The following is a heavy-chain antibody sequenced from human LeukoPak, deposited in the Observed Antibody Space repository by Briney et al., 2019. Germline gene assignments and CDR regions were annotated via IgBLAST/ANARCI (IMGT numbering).Heavy chain of an antibody. CDR2: IYYSGST. V-gene: IGHV4-59*01. D-gene: IGHD6-13*01. CDR1: GGSISSYY. Sequence: SETLSLTCTVSGGSISSYYWSWIRQPPGKGLEWIGYIYYSGSTNYNPSLKSRVTISVDTSKNQFSLKLSSVTAADTAVYYCARGGGIAATRGDWFDPWGQGTLVTVSS. CDR3: ARGGGIAATRGDWFDP. J-gene: IGHJ5*02.